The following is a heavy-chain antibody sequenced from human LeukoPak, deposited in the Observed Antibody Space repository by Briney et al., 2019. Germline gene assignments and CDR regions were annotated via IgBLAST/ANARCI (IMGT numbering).Heavy chain of an antibody. V-gene: IGHV3-23*01. Sequence: GGSLRLSCAASGFTFSSYGMSWVRQAPGKGLEWVSAISGSGGSTYYADSVKGRFTISRDNSKNTLYLQMNSLRAEATAVYYCAKRGAEVGATVAPGDYWGQGTLVTVSS. CDR1: GFTFSSYG. J-gene: IGHJ4*02. CDR2: ISGSGGST. D-gene: IGHD1-26*01. CDR3: AKRGAEVGATVAPGDY.